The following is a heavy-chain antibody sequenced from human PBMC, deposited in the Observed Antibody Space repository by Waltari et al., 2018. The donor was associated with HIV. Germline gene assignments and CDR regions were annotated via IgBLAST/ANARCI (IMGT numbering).Heavy chain of an antibody. CDR2: SKRKGKSYAT. J-gene: IGHJ4*02. CDR3: TTYRGAYDSSAYFPFDY. V-gene: IGHV3-73*02. D-gene: IGHD3-22*01. CDR1: GFSFSGSA. Sequence: EVQLVESGGGLVQPGGSLKLSCAASGFSFSGSAMHWVRQASGKGRGGVGRSKRKGKSYATAYAASVKGRFTISRDDSKNTAYLQMNSLKTEDTAVYYCTTYRGAYDSSAYFPFDYWGQGTLVTVSS.